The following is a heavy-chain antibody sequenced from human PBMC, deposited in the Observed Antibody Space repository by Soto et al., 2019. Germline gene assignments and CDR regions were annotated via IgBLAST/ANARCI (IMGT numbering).Heavy chain of an antibody. CDR2: ISYDGSNK. D-gene: IGHD6-6*01. V-gene: IGHV3-30-3*01. CDR1: GFTFSSYA. J-gene: IGHJ4*02. Sequence: GGSLRLSCAASGFTFSSYAMHWVRQAPGKGLEWVAVISYDGSNKCYADSVKGRFTISRDNSKNTLYLQMNSLRAEDTAVYYCARRPISSIAARVDYWGQGTLVTVSS. CDR3: ARRPISSIAARVDY.